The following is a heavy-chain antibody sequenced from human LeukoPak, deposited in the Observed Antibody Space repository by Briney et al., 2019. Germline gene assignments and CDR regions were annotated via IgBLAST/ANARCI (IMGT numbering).Heavy chain of an antibody. CDR1: GFIFSSYS. V-gene: IGHV3-21*01. J-gene: IGHJ4*02. Sequence: GGSLRLSCAASGFIFSSYSMNWVRQAPGKGLEWVSSIISGNGYIYYADSVKGRFTISRDNAKNSLYLQMNSLRAEDTAVYYCARERSASDLDQWGQGTLVTVSS. CDR3: ARERSASDLDQ. CDR2: IISGNGYI.